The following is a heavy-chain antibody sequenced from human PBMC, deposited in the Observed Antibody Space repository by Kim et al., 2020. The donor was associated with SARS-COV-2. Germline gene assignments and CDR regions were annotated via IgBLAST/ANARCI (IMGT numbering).Heavy chain of an antibody. CDR3: ASIDSSGYSYYFDY. D-gene: IGHD3-22*01. V-gene: IGHV3-53*04. Sequence: ADSVKGRCTISRRNSKNTLYLQMNSLRAEDTAVYYCASIDSSGYSYYFDYWGQGTLVTVSS. J-gene: IGHJ4*02.